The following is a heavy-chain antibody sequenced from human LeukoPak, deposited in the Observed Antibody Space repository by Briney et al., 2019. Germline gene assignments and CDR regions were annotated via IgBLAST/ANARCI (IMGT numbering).Heavy chain of an antibody. V-gene: IGHV3-33*01. J-gene: IGHJ4*02. Sequence: GGSLRLSCAASGFTFSSYGMHWVRQAPGKGREGVAVIWYDGSNKYYADSVKGRFTISRDNSKNTLYLQMNSLRAEDTAVYYCARDLGRVVTTPHFDYWGQGTLVTVSS. CDR2: IWYDGSNK. D-gene: IGHD3-22*01. CDR3: ARDLGRVVTTPHFDY. CDR1: GFTFSSYG.